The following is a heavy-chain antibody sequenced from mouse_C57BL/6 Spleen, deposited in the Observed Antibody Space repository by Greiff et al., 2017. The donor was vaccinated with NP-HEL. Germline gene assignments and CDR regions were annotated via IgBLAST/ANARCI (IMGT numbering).Heavy chain of an antibody. CDR1: GYAFSSSW. D-gene: IGHD1-1*01. V-gene: IGHV1-82*01. CDR2: IYPGDGDT. Sequence: VQLQQSGPELVKPGASVKISCKASGYAFSSSWMNWVKQRPGKGLEWIGRIYPGDGDTNYNGKFKGKATLTADKSSSTAYMQLSSLTSEDSAVYFCAREVYYGSSFDYWGQGTTLTVSS. J-gene: IGHJ2*01. CDR3: AREVYYGSSFDY.